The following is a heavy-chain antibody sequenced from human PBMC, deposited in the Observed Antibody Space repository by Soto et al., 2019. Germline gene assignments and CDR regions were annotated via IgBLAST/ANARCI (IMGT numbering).Heavy chain of an antibody. Sequence: GGSLRLSCSASGFTFSSYAMHWVRQAPGKGLEYVSAISSNGGSTYYADSVKGRFTISRDNSKNTLYLQMSSLRAEDTAVYYCVLRGGQLGGGYYYYYGMDVWGQGTTVTVSS. CDR3: VLRGGQLGGGYYYYYGMDV. V-gene: IGHV3-64D*08. D-gene: IGHD3-10*01. J-gene: IGHJ6*02. CDR2: ISSNGGST. CDR1: GFTFSSYA.